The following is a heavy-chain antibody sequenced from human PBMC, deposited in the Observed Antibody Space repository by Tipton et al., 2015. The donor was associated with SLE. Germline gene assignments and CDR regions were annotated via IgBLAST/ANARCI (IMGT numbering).Heavy chain of an antibody. D-gene: IGHD6-13*01. V-gene: IGHV4-59*01. CDR1: DGSISPYY. J-gene: IGHJ4*02. Sequence: TLSLTCTVSDGSISPYYWSWIRQPPGKGLEWLRYVYSNGDTTYNASLKSRVAISVDTSKNQFSLKLRSVTAADTAVYYCARGGGDSNSCQDFDRWGQGTLVTVSS. CDR3: ARGGGDSNSCQDFDR. CDR2: VYSNGDT.